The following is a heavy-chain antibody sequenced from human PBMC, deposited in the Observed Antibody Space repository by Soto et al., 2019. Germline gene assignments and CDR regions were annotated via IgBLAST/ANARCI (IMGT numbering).Heavy chain of an antibody. Sequence: GGSLILSCAASGFTFSSYAMSWVRQAPGKGLEWVSAISGSGGSTYYADSVKGRFTISRDNSKNTLYLQMNSLRAEDTAVYYCASQDIVVVVAATPGPPVDYWGQGTLVTVSS. D-gene: IGHD2-15*01. CDR2: ISGSGGST. CDR3: ASQDIVVVVAATPGPPVDY. CDR1: GFTFSSYA. V-gene: IGHV3-23*01. J-gene: IGHJ4*02.